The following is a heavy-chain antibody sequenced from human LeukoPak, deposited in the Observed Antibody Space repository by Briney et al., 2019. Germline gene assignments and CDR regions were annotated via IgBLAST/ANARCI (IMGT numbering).Heavy chain of an antibody. CDR2: IYYSGST. V-gene: IGHV4-31*03. CDR3: ARASVKSGLTFSD. Sequence: SETLSLTCTVSGGSISSGGYYWSWIRQHPGKGLEWIGYIYYSGSTYYNPSLKSRVTISVDTSKNQFSLKLSSVTAADTAVYYCARASVKSGLTFSDWGQGTLVTVSS. D-gene: IGHD3/OR15-3a*01. CDR1: GGSISSGGYY. J-gene: IGHJ4*02.